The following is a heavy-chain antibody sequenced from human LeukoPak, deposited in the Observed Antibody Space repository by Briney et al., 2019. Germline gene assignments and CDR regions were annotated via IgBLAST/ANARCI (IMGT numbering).Heavy chain of an antibody. V-gene: IGHV4-59*08. CDR3: ARLLKGSYYFYGLDV. CDR1: GGSISAYY. CDR2: IYYIGST. Sequence: SETLSLTCTVSGGSISAYYWSWIRQPPGKGLEWIGYIYYIGSTNYNPSLKSRVTISVDTSKNQFSLKLSSVTAADTAVYYCARLLKGSYYFYGLDVWGQGTTVTVSS. J-gene: IGHJ6*02.